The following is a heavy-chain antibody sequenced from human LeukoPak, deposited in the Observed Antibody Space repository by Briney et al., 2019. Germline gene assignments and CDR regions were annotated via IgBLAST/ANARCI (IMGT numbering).Heavy chain of an antibody. CDR1: GGSIGSGSYY. D-gene: IGHD2-2*01. CDR2: IYTSGST. J-gene: IGHJ5*02. Sequence: SETLSLTCTVSGGSIGSGSYYWSWIRQPAGKGLEWIGRIYTSGSTNYNPSLKSRVTISVDTSKNQFSLKLSSVTAADTAVYYCAREGEGNVVVPAAIWFDPWGQGTLVTVSS. CDR3: AREGEGNVVVPAAIWFDP. V-gene: IGHV4-61*02.